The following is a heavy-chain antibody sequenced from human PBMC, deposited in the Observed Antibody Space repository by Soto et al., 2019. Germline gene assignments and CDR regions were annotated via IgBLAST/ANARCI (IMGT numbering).Heavy chain of an antibody. V-gene: IGHV4-34*01. CDR1: GGSFSGYY. CDR3: ARDRIVVVAAATFFDY. CDR2: INHSGST. D-gene: IGHD2-2*01. Sequence: PSETLSLTCAVYGGSFSGYYWSWIRQPPGKGLEWIGEINHSGSTNYTPSLKSRVAISLDTSKNQFSLRLSSVTAADTAVYYCARDRIVVVAAATFFDYWGQGTLVTVSS. J-gene: IGHJ4*02.